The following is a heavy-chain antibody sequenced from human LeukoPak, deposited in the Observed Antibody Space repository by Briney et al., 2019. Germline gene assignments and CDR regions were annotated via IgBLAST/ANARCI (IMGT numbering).Heavy chain of an antibody. V-gene: IGHV3-66*01. D-gene: IGHD4-17*01. CDR1: GFTVSSNY. J-gene: IGHJ3*01. CDR3: ATRRTVTTLYDAFDV. CDR2: IYSGGSST. Sequence: EPGGSLRLSCAASGFTVSSNYLSWVRQAPGKGLKWVSVIYSGGSSTSYADSVKGRFTISRDNSKNTLYLQMNSLRAEDTAVYYCATRRTVTTLYDAFDVWGLGTMVTVSS.